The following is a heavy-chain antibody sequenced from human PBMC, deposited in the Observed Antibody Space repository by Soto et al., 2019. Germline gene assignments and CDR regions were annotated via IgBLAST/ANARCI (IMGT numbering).Heavy chain of an antibody. CDR3: TTLRLDL. CDR2: VNPNTGLT. V-gene: IGHV1-2*02. J-gene: IGHJ5*02. D-gene: IGHD3-9*01. Sequence: ASVKVSCKASGYTFTALYLNWVRQAPGQGLEWMGWVNPNTGLTKYAQKFQGRVNRTRDTSINTTYMELSGITSDDSAVYYCTTLRLDLWGQGTLVTVSS. CDR1: GYTFTALY.